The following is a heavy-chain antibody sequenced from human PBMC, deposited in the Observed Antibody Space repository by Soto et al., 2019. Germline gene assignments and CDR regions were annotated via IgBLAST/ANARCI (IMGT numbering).Heavy chain of an antibody. CDR3: AAYSHKGY. J-gene: IGHJ4*02. V-gene: IGHV3-66*01. CDR2: IYSGGST. Sequence: EEQLVESGGDLVQPGGSLRLSCAASGFTVSINYMSWVRQAPGKGLEWVSLIYSGGSTYYADSVKGRFTISRDSSKNTLYLQMNSLRAEDTAMYYCAAYSHKGYWGQGTLVTVSS. CDR1: GFTVSINY. D-gene: IGHD3-16*01.